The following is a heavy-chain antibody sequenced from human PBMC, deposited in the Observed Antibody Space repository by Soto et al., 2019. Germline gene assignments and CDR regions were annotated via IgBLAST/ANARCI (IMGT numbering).Heavy chain of an antibody. CDR3: ARINRLRGYSYGYVDY. Sequence: PGESLKISCKGSGYSFTSYWISWVRQMPGKGLEWMGRIDPSDSYTNYSPSFQGHVTISADKSISTAYLQWSSLKASDTAMYYCARINRLRGYSYGYVDYWGQGTLVTVSS. D-gene: IGHD5-18*01. CDR1: GYSFTSYW. V-gene: IGHV5-10-1*01. CDR2: IDPSDSYT. J-gene: IGHJ4*02.